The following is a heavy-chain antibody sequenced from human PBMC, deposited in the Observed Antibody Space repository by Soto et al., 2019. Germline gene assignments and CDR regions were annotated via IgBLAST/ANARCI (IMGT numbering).Heavy chain of an antibody. CDR2: IYWDDDK. CDR1: GFSLSTSVVG. CDR3: AHRGEITIAAFACDI. D-gene: IGHD1-1*01. J-gene: IGHJ3*02. V-gene: IGHV2-5*02. Sequence: QITLKESGPTLVKPTQTLTLTCTFSGFSLSTSVVGVGWIRQPPGKALEWLALIYWDDDKRYSPSLKSRLTITKDTSNNQVVLTMTHMDPVDTATYYCAHRGEITIAAFACDILGQGTMVTVSS.